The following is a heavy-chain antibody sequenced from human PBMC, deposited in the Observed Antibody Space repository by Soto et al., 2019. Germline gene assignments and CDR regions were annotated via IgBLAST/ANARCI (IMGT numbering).Heavy chain of an antibody. CDR2: IYSGGTT. V-gene: IGHV3-53*01. D-gene: IGHD5-12*01. CDR3: ARTGWGVATVGK. J-gene: IGHJ4*02. Sequence: EVQLVESGGGLVQPGGSLRLSCAASGFTVSNNYMIWFRLPPGKGLEWVSLIYSGGTTYYADSVKGRFTISRDNSKNTLDLSLNSMIVEDTAVYFCARTGWGVATVGKWGRGTLVTVS. CDR1: GFTVSNNY.